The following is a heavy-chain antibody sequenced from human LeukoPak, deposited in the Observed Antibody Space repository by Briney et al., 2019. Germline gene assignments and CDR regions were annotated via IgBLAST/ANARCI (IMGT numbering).Heavy chain of an antibody. Sequence: SVKVSCKASGGTFSSYAISWVRQAPGQGLEWMGGIIPIFGTANYAQKFQGRVTITTDESTSTAYMELSSLRSEDTAVYYCARAGLRGYDSSGYYDLADYWGQGTLVTVSS. V-gene: IGHV1-69*05. J-gene: IGHJ4*02. D-gene: IGHD3-22*01. CDR1: GGTFSSYA. CDR3: ARAGLRGYDSSGYYDLADY. CDR2: IIPIFGTA.